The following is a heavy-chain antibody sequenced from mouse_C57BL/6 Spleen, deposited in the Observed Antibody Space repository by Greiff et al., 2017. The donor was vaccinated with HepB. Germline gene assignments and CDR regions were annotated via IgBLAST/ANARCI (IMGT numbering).Heavy chain of an antibody. J-gene: IGHJ4*01. CDR1: GYTFTSYW. D-gene: IGHD4-1*01. CDR3: ARFELGGYAMDY. CDR2: IDPSDSET. Sequence: QVQLQQPGAELVRPGSSVKLSCKASGYTFTSYWMHWVKQRPIQGLEWIGNIDPSDSETHYNQKFKDKATLTVDKSSSTAYMQLSSLTSEDSAVYYCARFELGGYAMDYWGQGTSVTVSS. V-gene: IGHV1-52*01.